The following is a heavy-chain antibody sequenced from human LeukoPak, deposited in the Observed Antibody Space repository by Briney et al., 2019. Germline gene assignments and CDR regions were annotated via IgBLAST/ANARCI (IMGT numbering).Heavy chain of an antibody. D-gene: IGHD3-3*01. CDR3: ASTIFGVVTRVDY. CDR1: GFTFSSYS. V-gene: IGHV3-21*01. J-gene: IGHJ4*02. CDR2: ISSSSSFI. Sequence: GGSLRLSCAASGFTFSSYSMNWVRQAPGKGLEWVSSISSSSSFIYYADSVKGRFTISRDNAKNSLYLQMNSLRAEDTAVYYCASTIFGVVTRVDYWGQGTLVTVSS.